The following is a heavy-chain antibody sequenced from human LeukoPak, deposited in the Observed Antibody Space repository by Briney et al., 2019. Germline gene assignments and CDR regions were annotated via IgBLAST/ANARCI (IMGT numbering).Heavy chain of an antibody. D-gene: IGHD3-10*01. V-gene: IGHV3-30*04. CDR3: AREPREVRGVNNWFDP. J-gene: IGHJ5*02. CDR2: ISYDGSNK. CDR1: GFTFSSYA. Sequence: GGSLRLSCAASGFTFSSYAMHWVRQAPGKGLEWVAVISYDGSNKYYADSVKGRFTISRDNSKNTLYLQMNSLRAEDTAVYYCAREPREVRGVNNWFDPWGQGTLVTVSS.